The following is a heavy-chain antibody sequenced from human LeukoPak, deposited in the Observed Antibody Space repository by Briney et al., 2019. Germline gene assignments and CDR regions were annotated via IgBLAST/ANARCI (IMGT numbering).Heavy chain of an antibody. CDR3: ARRGNAFYC. CDR1: GFTFSRYW. J-gene: IGHJ3*01. CDR2: IKLDVSET. V-gene: IGHV3-7*01. D-gene: IGHD3-16*01. Sequence: GGSLRLSCAASGFTFSRYWMTWVRQAPGKGLEWVANIKLDVSETYYVDSVRGRFTISRDNTKNSLYLQMDSLRAEDTAVYYCARRGNAFYCWGQGTMVTVSS.